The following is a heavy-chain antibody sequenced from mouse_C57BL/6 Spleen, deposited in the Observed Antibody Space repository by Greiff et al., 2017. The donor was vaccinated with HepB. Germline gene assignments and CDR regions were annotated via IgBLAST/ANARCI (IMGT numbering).Heavy chain of an antibody. CDR2: IYPGSGST. CDR1: GYTFTSYW. CDR3: ARGDSSGYVDYAMDY. D-gene: IGHD3-2*02. J-gene: IGHJ4*01. Sequence: VQLQQSGAELVKPGASVKMSCKASGYTFTSYWITWVKQRPGQGLEWIGDIYPGSGSTNYNEKFKSKATLTVDTSSSTAYMQLSSLTSEDSAVYYCARGDSSGYVDYAMDYWGQGTSVTVSS. V-gene: IGHV1-55*01.